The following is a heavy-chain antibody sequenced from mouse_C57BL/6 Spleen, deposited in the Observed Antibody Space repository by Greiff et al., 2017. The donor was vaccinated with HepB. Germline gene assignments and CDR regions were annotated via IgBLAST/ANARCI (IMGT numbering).Heavy chain of an antibody. V-gene: IGHV3-1*02. Sequence: EVQLQESGPGLVKPSQSLSLTCTVTGYSITSGYGRNWIRQFPGNKLEWMGYIRYSGSTNYNPSLKSRISITRDTSKNQFFLQLNSVTTEDTAPYYCDRTARIKYWGQGTTLTVSS. CDR2: IRYSGST. D-gene: IGHD1-2*01. CDR3: DRTARIKY. J-gene: IGHJ2*01. CDR1: GYSITSGYG.